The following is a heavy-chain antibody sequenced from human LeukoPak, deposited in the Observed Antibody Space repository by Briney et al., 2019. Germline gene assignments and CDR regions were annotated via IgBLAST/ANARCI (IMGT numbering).Heavy chain of an antibody. J-gene: IGHJ6*03. CDR1: GYTLTELS. Sequence: GASVKVSCKVSGYTLTELSMHWVRQAPGKGLEWMGGFDPEDGETIYAQKYQGRVTMTEDTSTDTAYMELSSLRTEDTAVYYCATATYCGGDCYSVYYYYMDVWGKGTTVTVSS. CDR3: ATATYCGGDCYSVYYYYMDV. CDR2: FDPEDGET. D-gene: IGHD2-21*02. V-gene: IGHV1-24*01.